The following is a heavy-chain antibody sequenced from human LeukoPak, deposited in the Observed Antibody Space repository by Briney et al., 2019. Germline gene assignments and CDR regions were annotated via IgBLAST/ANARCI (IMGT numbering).Heavy chain of an antibody. D-gene: IGHD3-22*01. V-gene: IGHV1-46*01. CDR2: INPSGGST. J-gene: IGHJ4*02. CDR1: GYTFTSYY. Sequence: ASVKVSCKASGYTFTSYYMHWVRQAPGQGLEWMGIINPSGGSTSYAQKFQGRVTMTRDTSTSTVYMELSSLRSEDTAVYYCARGARTYYYDSSGYYNGLDYWGQGTLVTVSS. CDR3: ARGARTYYYDSSGYYNGLDY.